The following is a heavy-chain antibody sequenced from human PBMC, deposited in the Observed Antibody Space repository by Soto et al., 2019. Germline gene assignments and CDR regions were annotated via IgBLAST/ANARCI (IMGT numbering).Heavy chain of an antibody. CDR3: ARDCSSTSCSVRFDY. J-gene: IGHJ4*02. V-gene: IGHV3-7*01. Sequence: EVQLVESGGGLVQPGGSLRLSCAASGFTFSSYWMSWVRQAPGKGLEWVANIKQDGSEKYYVDSVKGRFTISRDNAKNSLYLQMNSLRAEDTAVDYCARDCSSTSCSVRFDYCGQGTLVTVSS. CDR1: GFTFSSYW. D-gene: IGHD2-2*01. CDR2: IKQDGSEK.